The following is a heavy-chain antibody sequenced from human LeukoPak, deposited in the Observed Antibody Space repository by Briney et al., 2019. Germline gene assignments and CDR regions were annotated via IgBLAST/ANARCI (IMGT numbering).Heavy chain of an antibody. Sequence: GASVKVSCKASGGTFSSYAISWVRQAPGQGLEWMGGIIPIFGTANYAQRFQGRVTITADESTSTAYMELSSLRSEDTAVYYCARGGELLYAFDIWGQGTMVTVSS. J-gene: IGHJ3*02. CDR2: IIPIFGTA. V-gene: IGHV1-69*13. CDR3: ARGGELLYAFDI. CDR1: GGTFSSYA. D-gene: IGHD1-26*01.